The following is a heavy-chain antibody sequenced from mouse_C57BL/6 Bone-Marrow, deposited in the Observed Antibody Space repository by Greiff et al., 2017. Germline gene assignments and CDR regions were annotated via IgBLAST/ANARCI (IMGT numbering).Heavy chain of an antibody. J-gene: IGHJ4*01. CDR2: ISDGGSYT. CDR1: GFTFSSYA. D-gene: IGHD2-12*01. V-gene: IGHV5-4*01. Sequence: EVHLVESGGGLVKPGGSLKLSCAASGFTFSSYAMSWVRQTPEKRLEWVATISDGGSYTYYPDNVKGRFTITRDNAKNNLYLQMSHLQSEDTAMYYCAREASYYSYYYAMDYWGQGTSVTVSS. CDR3: AREASYYSYYYAMDY.